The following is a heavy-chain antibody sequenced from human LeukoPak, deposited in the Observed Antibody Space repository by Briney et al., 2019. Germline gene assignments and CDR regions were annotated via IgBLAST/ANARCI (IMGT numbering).Heavy chain of an antibody. J-gene: IGHJ4*02. CDR1: GCSFTSYW. CDR2: IYPGDSDT. CDR3: ARFYSNYPVRYFDY. V-gene: IGHV5-51*01. Sequence: GESLQISCKGSGCSFTSYWIWWVRRLPRKGVEWLGIIYPGDSDTRYSPSFQGQVTISADKSISTAYLQWSSLKASDTAMYYCARFYSNYPVRYFDYWGEGTLVTVSS. D-gene: IGHD4-11*01.